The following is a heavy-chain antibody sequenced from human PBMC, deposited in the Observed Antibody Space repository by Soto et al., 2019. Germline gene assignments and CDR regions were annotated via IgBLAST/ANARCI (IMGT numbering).Heavy chain of an antibody. CDR1: GYTFTSYT. Sequence: QVQLLQSGAEVKKPGASVKVSCTASGYTFTSYTMHWVRQAPGQGLEWMGIINPSGGGTSYAQKFQGRVTMTRYTSTNTVYMELSSLRSDETAVYYCARGRPGYSTSWYVHWGQGTLVTVSS. D-gene: IGHD2-2*01. J-gene: IGHJ5*02. CDR2: INPSGGGT. V-gene: IGHV1-46*01. CDR3: ARGRPGYSTSWYVH.